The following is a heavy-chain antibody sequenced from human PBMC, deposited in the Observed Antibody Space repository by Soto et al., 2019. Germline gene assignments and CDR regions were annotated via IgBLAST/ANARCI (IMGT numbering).Heavy chain of an antibody. J-gene: IGHJ4*02. D-gene: IGHD3-3*01. Sequence: GGSLRLSCAASGFTVSSNYMSWVRQAPGKGLEWVSVIYSGGSTYYADSVKGRFTISRDNSKNTLYLQMYSLRAEDTAVYYCAREGGGSGYYGPLDFDYWGQGTLVTVSS. CDR2: IYSGGST. CDR3: AREGGGSGYYGPLDFDY. V-gene: IGHV3-66*01. CDR1: GFTVSSNY.